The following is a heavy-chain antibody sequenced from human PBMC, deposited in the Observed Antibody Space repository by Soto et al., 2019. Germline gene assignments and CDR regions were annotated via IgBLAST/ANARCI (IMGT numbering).Heavy chain of an antibody. Sequence: GGSLRLSCAGYGFSFNTAWLTWVRQAPGKGLEWVARLKGKSAGGTTDYAAPMTGRFTISSDDSKNTLYLQMNNLKIEDTAVYYCTTEFGFSSGQNDNWGQGTLVTVSS. CDR1: GFSFNTAW. CDR2: LKGKSAGGTT. V-gene: IGHV3-15*07. CDR3: TTEFGFSSGQNDN. D-gene: IGHD6-19*01. J-gene: IGHJ4*02.